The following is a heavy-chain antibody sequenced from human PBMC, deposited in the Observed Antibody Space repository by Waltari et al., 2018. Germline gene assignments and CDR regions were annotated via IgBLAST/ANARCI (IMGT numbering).Heavy chain of an antibody. D-gene: IGHD3-10*01. CDR2: IRYDGSNK. CDR3: AKDYTPYGSGSYYDYYFDY. CDR1: GFTFSSYG. J-gene: IGHJ4*02. Sequence: QVQLVESGGGVVQPGGSLRLSCAASGFTFSSYGMHWVRQPPGRGLEWVAFIRYDGSNKYYADSVKGRFTISRDNSKNTLYLQMNSLRAEDTAVYYCAKDYTPYGSGSYYDYYFDYWGQGTLVTVSS. V-gene: IGHV3-30*02.